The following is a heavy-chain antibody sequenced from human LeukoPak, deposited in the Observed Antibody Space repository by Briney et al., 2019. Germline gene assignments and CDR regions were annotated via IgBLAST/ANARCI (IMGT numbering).Heavy chain of an antibody. CDR3: ARGKVSPSIYYYYGMDV. CDR1: GGSFSGYY. V-gene: IGHV4-34*01. J-gene: IGHJ6*02. CDR2: INHSGNI. Sequence: SETLSLTCAVYGGSFSGYYWSWIRQPPGKGLEWIGEINHSGNINYNPSLKSRVTISVDTSKNQFSLKLSSVTAADTAVFYCARGKVSPSIYYYYGMDVWGQGTTATVSS.